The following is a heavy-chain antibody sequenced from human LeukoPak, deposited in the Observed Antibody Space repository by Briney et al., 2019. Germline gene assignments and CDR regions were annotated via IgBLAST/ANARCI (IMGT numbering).Heavy chain of an antibody. CDR3: ARAHYDFWSGYSMGDYYYGMDV. J-gene: IGHJ6*02. V-gene: IGHV3-48*01. D-gene: IGHD3-3*01. Sequence: GGSLRLSCAASGFTVSSYSMNWVRQARGKGLEWVSYISSRSTTIYYADSVKGRFTISRDNAKNSLYLQMNSLRAEDTAVYYCARAHYDFWSGYSMGDYYYGMDVWGQGTTVTVSS. CDR2: ISSRSTTI. CDR1: GFTVSSYS.